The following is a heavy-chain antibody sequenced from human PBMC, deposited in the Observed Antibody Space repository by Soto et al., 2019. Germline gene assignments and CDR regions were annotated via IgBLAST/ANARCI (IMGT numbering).Heavy chain of an antibody. J-gene: IGHJ6*02. V-gene: IGHV3-30-3*01. CDR3: ARDGGATSLFVGGMDV. CDR1: GFTFSSYA. Sequence: QVQLVESGGGVVQPGRSLRLSCAASGFTFSSYAMHWVRQAPGKGLEWVAVISYDGSNKYYADSVKGRFTISRDNSKNXLYLQMNSLRAEDTAVYYCARDGGATSLFVGGMDVWGQGTTVTVSS. CDR2: ISYDGSNK. D-gene: IGHD1-26*01.